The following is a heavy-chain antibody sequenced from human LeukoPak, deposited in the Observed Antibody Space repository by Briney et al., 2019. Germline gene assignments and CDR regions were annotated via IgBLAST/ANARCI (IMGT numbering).Heavy chain of an antibody. Sequence: GGSLRLSCAVSGFTINNNYMTWVRQAPGKGLEWVSVSYSGRSSYYADSVKGRFTMSRDSSKNTVNLQMNILTVEDTAVYYCARILGTTDAFDIWGQGTMVTVSS. D-gene: IGHD2/OR15-2a*01. CDR1: GFTINNNY. J-gene: IGHJ3*02. CDR2: SYSGRSS. V-gene: IGHV3-53*01. CDR3: ARILGTTDAFDI.